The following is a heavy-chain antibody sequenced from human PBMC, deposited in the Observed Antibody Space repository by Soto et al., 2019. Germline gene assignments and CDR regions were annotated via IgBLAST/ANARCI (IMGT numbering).Heavy chain of an antibody. D-gene: IGHD4-17*01. J-gene: IGHJ4*02. CDR1: GGSFSGYY. V-gene: IGHV4-34*01. CDR3: ARDMNGAYDY. CDR2: INHSGST. Sequence: QVQLQQWGAGLLNPSETLSLTCAVYGGSFSGYYWSWIRQPPGKGLEWIGEINHSGSTNYNPSLKSRVTISVDTSKNQFSLKLSSVTAADTAVYYCARDMNGAYDYWGQGTLVTVSS.